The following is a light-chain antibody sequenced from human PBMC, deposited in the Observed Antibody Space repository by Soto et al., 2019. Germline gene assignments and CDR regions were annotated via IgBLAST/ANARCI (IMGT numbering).Light chain of an antibody. CDR2: GAS. CDR3: QQSYTVTLI. V-gene: IGKV3-20*01. J-gene: IGKJ4*01. Sequence: DIVLTQSPGSLSLSPGERATLSCRCSQSVSSSYLAWYQQKHGQAPRLIIYGASTRATGIPDRFSGGGSGTDFTLTISSLQPEDIATYYCQQSYTVTLILGGGTKVDIK. CDR1: QSVSSSY.